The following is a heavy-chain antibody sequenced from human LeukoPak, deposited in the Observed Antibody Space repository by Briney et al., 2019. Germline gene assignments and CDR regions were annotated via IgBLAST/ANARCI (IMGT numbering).Heavy chain of an antibody. CDR1: GYSISSDNY. CDR2: IYHSGST. V-gene: IGHV4-38-2*01. CDR3: ARAPRDSSSSNYMRRFDY. Sequence: PSETLSLTCAGSGYSISSDNYWVWIRQPPGQGLEWTGGIYHSGSTYYNPSLKSRVTMSVDTSKNQFSLKLSSVTAADTAVYYCARAPRDSSSSNYMRRFDYWGQGTLVTVSS. D-gene: IGHD3-22*01. J-gene: IGHJ4*02.